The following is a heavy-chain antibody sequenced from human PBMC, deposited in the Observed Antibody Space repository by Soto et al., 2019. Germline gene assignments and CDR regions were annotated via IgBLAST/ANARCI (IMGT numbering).Heavy chain of an antibody. CDR3: ARAPKEWLSWDY. D-gene: IGHD6-19*01. Sequence: SGRVAISCAVCGGSVRGYDWSGIRQPPGKGLEWIGEINHSGSTNYNPSLKSRVTISVDTSKNQFSLKLSSVTAADTAVYYCARAPKEWLSWDYWGQGTLVIVSS. CDR1: GGSVRGYD. CDR2: INHSGST. V-gene: IGHV4-34*01. J-gene: IGHJ4*02.